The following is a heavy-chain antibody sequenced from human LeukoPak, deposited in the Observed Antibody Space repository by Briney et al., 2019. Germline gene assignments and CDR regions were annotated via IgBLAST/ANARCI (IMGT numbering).Heavy chain of an antibody. CDR3: ARDQDDGSGSSFDY. J-gene: IGHJ4*02. D-gene: IGHD3-10*01. Sequence: SETLSLTCTVSGGSVSSGSYYWSWIRQPPGKGLEWIGYIYYSGSTNYNPSLKSRVTTSVDTSKNQFSLKLSSVTAADTAVYYCARDQDDGSGSSFDYWGQGTLVTVSS. V-gene: IGHV4-61*01. CDR2: IYYSGST. CDR1: GGSVSSGSYY.